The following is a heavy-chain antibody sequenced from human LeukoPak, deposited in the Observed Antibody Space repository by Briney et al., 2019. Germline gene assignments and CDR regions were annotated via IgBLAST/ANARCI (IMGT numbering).Heavy chain of an antibody. V-gene: IGHV4-59*01. CDR1: GGSISSYY. CDR2: IYYSGST. D-gene: IGHD2-2*01. Sequence: SETLSLTCTVSGGSISSYYWSWIRQPPGKGLEWIGYIYYSGSTNYNPSLKSRVTISVDTSKNQFSLKLSSVTAADTAVYYCARVGSGNQLPSYYYYMDVWGKGTTVTVSS. CDR3: ARVGSGNQLPSYYYYMDV. J-gene: IGHJ6*03.